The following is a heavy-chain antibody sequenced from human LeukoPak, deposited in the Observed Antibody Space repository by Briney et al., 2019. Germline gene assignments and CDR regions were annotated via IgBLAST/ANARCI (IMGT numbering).Heavy chain of an antibody. D-gene: IGHD2-2*01. J-gene: IGHJ4*02. V-gene: IGHV3-30*01. CDR2: ISYDGSNK. Sequence: GGSLRLSCAASGFTFSSYAMHWVRQAPGKGLEWVAVISYDGSNKYYADFVKGRFTISRDNSKNTLYLQMNSLRAEDTAVYYCARVRNSCCFDYWGQGTLVTVSS. CDR1: GFTFSSYA. CDR3: ARVRNSCCFDY.